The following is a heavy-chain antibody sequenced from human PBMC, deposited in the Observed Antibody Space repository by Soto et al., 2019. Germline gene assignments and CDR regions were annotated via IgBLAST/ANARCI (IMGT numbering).Heavy chain of an antibody. D-gene: IGHD5-18*01. J-gene: IGHJ6*02. Sequence: GGSLRLSCAASGFTFSSYWMHWVRQAPGKGLVWVSRINSDGSSTSYADSVKGRFTISRDNAKNTLYLQMNSLRAEDTAVYYCARGNIGYSYGMYYYYYGMDVWGQGTTVTVSS. CDR2: INSDGSST. CDR1: GFTFSSYW. V-gene: IGHV3-74*01. CDR3: ARGNIGYSYGMYYYYYGMDV.